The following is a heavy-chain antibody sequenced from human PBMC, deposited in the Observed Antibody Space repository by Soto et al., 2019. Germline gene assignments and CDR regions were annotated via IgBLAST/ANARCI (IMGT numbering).Heavy chain of an antibody. Sequence: SETLSLTCTVSGGSISSSSYYWGWIRQPPGKRLEWIGSIYYSGSTYYNPSLKSRVTISVDTSKNQFSLKLSSVTAADTAVYYCARHGGKAMVFSITLPYYSYGMDVWGPGTTFTVSS. V-gene: IGHV4-39*01. J-gene: IGHJ6*02. CDR3: ARHGGKAMVFSITLPYYSYGMDV. D-gene: IGHD5-18*01. CDR2: IYYSGST. CDR1: GGSISSSSYY.